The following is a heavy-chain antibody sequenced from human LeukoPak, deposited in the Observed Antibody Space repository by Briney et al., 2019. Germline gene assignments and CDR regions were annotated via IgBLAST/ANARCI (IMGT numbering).Heavy chain of an antibody. CDR3: AGRVAAKNGVYYGMDV. CDR1: GGSFSGYY. J-gene: IGHJ6*02. CDR2: INHSGST. Sequence: PSETLSLTCAVYGGSFSGYYWSWIRQPSGKGLEWIGEINHSGSTNYNPSLKSRVTMSVDTSKNQFSLKLSSVTAADTAVYYCAGRVAAKNGVYYGMDVWGQGTTVTVSS. D-gene: IGHD6-13*01. V-gene: IGHV4-34*01.